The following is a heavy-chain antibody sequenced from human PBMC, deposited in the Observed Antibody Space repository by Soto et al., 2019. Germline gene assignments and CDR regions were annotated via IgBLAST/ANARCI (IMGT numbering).Heavy chain of an antibody. J-gene: IGHJ6*02. CDR1: GGTFSSYT. CDR3: ARDPTRDPSPPFYGMDV. V-gene: IGHV1-69*04. Sequence: SVKVSCKASGGTFSSYTISWVRQAPGQGLEWMGRIIPILGIANYAQKFQGRVTITADKSTSTAYMELSSLRSEDTAVYYCARDPTRDPSPPFYGMDVWGQGTMVTVSS. D-gene: IGHD5-12*01. CDR2: IIPILGIA.